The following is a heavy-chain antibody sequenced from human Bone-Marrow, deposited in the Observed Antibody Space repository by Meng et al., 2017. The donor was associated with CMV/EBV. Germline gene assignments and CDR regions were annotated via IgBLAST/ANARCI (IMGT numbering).Heavy chain of an antibody. CDR3: ARGDLGVWFDP. CDR2: SISAGGST. D-gene: IGHD3-10*01. J-gene: IGHJ5*02. Sequence: LSGVSVGCSFGEDGMGWVRQGPGKGLGWVANSISAGGSTSYVDSVKGRFNISRDNAKKSLYLQMNNLRAEDTAVYYCARGDLGVWFDPWGRGTLVTVSS. CDR1: GCSFGEDG. V-gene: IGHV3-20*04.